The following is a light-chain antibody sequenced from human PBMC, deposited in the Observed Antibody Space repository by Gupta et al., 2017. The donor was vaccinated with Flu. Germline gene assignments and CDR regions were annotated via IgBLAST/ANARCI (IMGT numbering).Light chain of an antibody. CDR3: CSYEGSSPFVWV. Sequence: QSALTQPASVSGSPGQSITISCTGTSSDVGSYNLVSWYQQHPGKAPKLMIYEVSKRPSGVSNRFSCGKSGNTESLITTGRQDEDEADDYCCSYEGSSPFVWVFGGGTKLTVL. CDR1: SSDVGSYNL. CDR2: EVS. V-gene: IGLV2-23*02. J-gene: IGLJ3*02.